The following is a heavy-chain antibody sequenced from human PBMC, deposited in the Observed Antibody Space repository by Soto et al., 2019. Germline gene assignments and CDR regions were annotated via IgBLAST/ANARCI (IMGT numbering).Heavy chain of an antibody. V-gene: IGHV5-51*01. CDR1: GYSFTSYW. CDR3: ARLAGYCSGGSCSQYYYYYYGTDV. Sequence: PGESLKISCKGSGYSFTSYWIGWVRQMPGKGLEWMGIIYPGDSDTRYSPSFQGQVTISADKSISTAYLQWSSLKASDTAMYYCARLAGYCSGGSCSQYYYYYYGTDVWGQGTTVTVSS. D-gene: IGHD2-15*01. CDR2: IYPGDSDT. J-gene: IGHJ6*02.